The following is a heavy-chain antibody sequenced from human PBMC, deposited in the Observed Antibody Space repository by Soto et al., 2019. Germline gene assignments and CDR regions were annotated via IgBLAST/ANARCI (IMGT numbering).Heavy chain of an antibody. D-gene: IGHD2-2*01. J-gene: IGHJ6*02. CDR3: ARERCIGPSCHEGDDYYGMDV. Sequence: QVQLVQSGAEVKKPGSSVKVSCKASGGTFSSYAISWVRQAPGQGLEWMGGIIPIFGTANYAQKFQGGVTITAAESTSTAYMELSSRRSEDTAVYYCARERCIGPSCHEGDDYYGMDVWGQGSTVTVSS. CDR1: GGTFSSYA. CDR2: IIPIFGTA. V-gene: IGHV1-69*12.